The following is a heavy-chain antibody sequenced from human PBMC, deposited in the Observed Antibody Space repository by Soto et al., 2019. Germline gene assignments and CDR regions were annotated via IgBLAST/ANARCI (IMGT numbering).Heavy chain of an antibody. CDR1: GYTFTSYG. CDR3: ARDRLCSSRSGFDY. Sequence: QVQLVQSGAEVKKPGASVKVSCKASGYTFTSYGISWVRQAPGQGLEWTGWISAYNGNTNYAQKLQGRVTMTKVTPHSTVYIEQISLKSSDTAVYYCARDRLCSSRSGFDYWVQGTLGTVSS. D-gene: IGHD6-6*01. V-gene: IGHV1-18*04. J-gene: IGHJ4*02. CDR2: ISAYNGNT.